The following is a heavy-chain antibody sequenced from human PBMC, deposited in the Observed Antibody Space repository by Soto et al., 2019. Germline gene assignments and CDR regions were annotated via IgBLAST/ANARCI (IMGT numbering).Heavy chain of an antibody. CDR3: ARWNEVAIIKETPYYYYGMDV. CDR1: GGTLNSNT. J-gene: IGHJ6*02. CDR2: ITPILGVT. D-gene: IGHD5-12*01. Sequence: QVQLVQSGADVKKPGSSVKVSCEASGGTLNSNTITWVRQAPGQRLEWVGKITPILGVTTYAQRFQGRVTITADKSTSTVYMDLSGLRSEDSAVYYCARWNEVAIIKETPYYYYGMDVWGQGTTVTVSS. V-gene: IGHV1-69*02.